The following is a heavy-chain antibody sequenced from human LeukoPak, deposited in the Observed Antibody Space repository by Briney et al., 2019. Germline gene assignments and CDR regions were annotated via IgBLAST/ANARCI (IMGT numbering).Heavy chain of an antibody. CDR3: ASGLYYYDSSGYYGIDY. CDR1: GGSISSSSYY. D-gene: IGHD3-22*01. Sequence: PSETLSLTCTVSGGSISSSSYYWGWIRQPPGKGLEWIGGIYYSGSTYYNPSLRSRVTISVDTSKNQFSLKLSSVTAADTAVYYCASGLYYYDSSGYYGIDYWGQGTLVTDSS. CDR2: IYYSGST. J-gene: IGHJ4*02. V-gene: IGHV4-39*01.